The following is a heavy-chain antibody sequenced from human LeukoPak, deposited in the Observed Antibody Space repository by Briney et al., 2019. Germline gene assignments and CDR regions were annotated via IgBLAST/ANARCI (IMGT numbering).Heavy chain of an antibody. J-gene: IGHJ3*02. CDR1: GGSMNSYY. CDR3: ARQGSSGWYIGAFDI. D-gene: IGHD6-19*01. V-gene: IGHV4-59*08. Sequence: SETLSLTCTVSGGSMNSYYWSWIRQPPGKGLEWIGYIYRTGSTNYNPSLKSRVTISLDTSKNQFSLKLSSVTAADTAAYYCARQGSSGWYIGAFDIWGQGTMVTVSS. CDR2: IYRTGST.